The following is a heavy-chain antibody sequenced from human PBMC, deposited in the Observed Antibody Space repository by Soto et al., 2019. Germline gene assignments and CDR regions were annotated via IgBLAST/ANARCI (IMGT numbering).Heavy chain of an antibody. Sequence: EVQLVESGGDLVQPGGFLRLSCATSGFTFSRYWMHWVRQVPGKGLVWVSRINSDGSSISYSDSVKGRFTISRDNAKNTLYLQMNSLRVEDTAVYYCARLPVDTITSLDYWDQGTLVTVSS. CDR3: ARLPVDTITSLDY. CDR1: GFTFSRYW. D-gene: IGHD3-3*01. J-gene: IGHJ4*02. V-gene: IGHV3-74*01. CDR2: INSDGSSI.